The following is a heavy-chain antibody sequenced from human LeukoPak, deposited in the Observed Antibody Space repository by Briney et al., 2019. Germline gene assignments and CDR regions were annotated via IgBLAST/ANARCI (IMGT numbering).Heavy chain of an antibody. J-gene: IGHJ2*01. CDR2: TKPDGSDK. CDR1: GFIFSDYW. CDR3: ARRGFFDP. Sequence: GGSLRLSCAASGFIFSDYWMSWVRQAPGKGLEWVATTKPDGSDKYYVDSVKGRFTISRDNAKNALYLQMNSLRADDTAMYYCARRGFFDPWGRGTLVSVSS. V-gene: IGHV3-7*03.